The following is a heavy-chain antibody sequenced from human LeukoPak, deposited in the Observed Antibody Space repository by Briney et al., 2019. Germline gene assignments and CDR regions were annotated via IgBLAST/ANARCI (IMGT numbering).Heavy chain of an antibody. CDR1: GFTFSSYW. CDR3: ARRQLYCSSTSCYHGAFDI. Sequence: GGSLRLSCAASGFTFSSYWMSWVRQAPGKVLEWVANIKQDGSEKYYVDSVKGRFTISRDNAKNSLYLQMNSLRAEDTAVYYCARRQLYCSSTSCYHGAFDIWGQGTMVTVSS. V-gene: IGHV3-7*01. CDR2: IKQDGSEK. J-gene: IGHJ3*02. D-gene: IGHD2-2*01.